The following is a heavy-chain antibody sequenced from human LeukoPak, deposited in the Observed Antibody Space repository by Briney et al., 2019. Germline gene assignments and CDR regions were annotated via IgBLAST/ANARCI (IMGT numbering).Heavy chain of an antibody. CDR3: AREGGTPNSAYEFDY. Sequence: PSETLSLTCTVSGGSISNYCWSWIRQSAGKGLEWIGRIYITGSTNYNPSLKSRVSMSLDTSKNQLSLKLSSVTAADTAVYYCAREGGTPNSAYEFDYWGEGTLVTVSS. V-gene: IGHV4-4*07. J-gene: IGHJ4*02. CDR2: IYITGST. CDR1: GGSISNYC. D-gene: IGHD5-12*01.